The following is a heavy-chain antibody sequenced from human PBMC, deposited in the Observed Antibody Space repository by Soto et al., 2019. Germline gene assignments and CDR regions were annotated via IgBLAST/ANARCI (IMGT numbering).Heavy chain of an antibody. V-gene: IGHV3-73*01. Sequence: GPLRLSGAASGFTFSGSAMHWVRQASGKGLEWVGRIRSKANSYATAYAASVKGRFTISRDDSKNTAYLQMNSLKTEDTAVYYCTRLVPPGALNYYDSSGYYGWGQGTLVTVSS. J-gene: IGHJ4*02. CDR3: TRLVPPGALNYYDSSGYYG. D-gene: IGHD3-22*01. CDR1: GFTFSGSA. CDR2: IRSKANSYAT.